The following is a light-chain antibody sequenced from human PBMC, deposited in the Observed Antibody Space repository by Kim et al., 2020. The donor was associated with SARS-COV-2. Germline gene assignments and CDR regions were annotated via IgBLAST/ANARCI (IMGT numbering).Light chain of an antibody. CDR3: CSYAGTSTYV. CDR2: DVS. CDR1: SSDVGSYNL. J-gene: IGLJ1*01. Sequence: GQSLTISCTGSSSDVGSYNLVSCDQQKPGKAPTRIIYDVSKRPSGVSNRFSGFKSGNTASLTISGLQAEDEADYYCCSYAGTSTYVFGTGTKVTVL. V-gene: IGLV2-23*02.